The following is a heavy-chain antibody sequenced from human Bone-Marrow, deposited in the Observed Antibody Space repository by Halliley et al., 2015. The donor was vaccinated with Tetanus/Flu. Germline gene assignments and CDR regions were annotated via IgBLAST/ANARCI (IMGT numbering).Heavy chain of an antibody. CDR2: IYYRSKWLT. Sequence: GRIYYRSKWLTDYATSLKRRIIINADTSKNQFSLQLKSVTPEDPAVYYCVRDGDLGLDAFDIWGQGTVVNVS. V-gene: IGHV6-1*01. CDR3: VRDGDLGLDAFDI. D-gene: IGHD3-16*01. J-gene: IGHJ3*02.